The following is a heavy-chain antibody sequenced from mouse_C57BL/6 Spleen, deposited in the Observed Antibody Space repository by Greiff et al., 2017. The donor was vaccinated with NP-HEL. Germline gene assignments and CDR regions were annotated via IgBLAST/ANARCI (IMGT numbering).Heavy chain of an antibody. J-gene: IGHJ2*01. Sequence: QVQLQQPGAELVRPGSSVKLSCKASGYTFTSYWMHWVKQRPGQGLEWIGRIHPSDSDTNYNQKFKGKATLTVDKSSSTAYMQLSSLTSEDSAVYYCAIDDYDEGAQGYYFDYWGQGTTLTVSS. V-gene: IGHV1-74*01. CDR2: IHPSDSDT. CDR1: GYTFTSYW. D-gene: IGHD2-4*01. CDR3: AIDDYDEGAQGYYFDY.